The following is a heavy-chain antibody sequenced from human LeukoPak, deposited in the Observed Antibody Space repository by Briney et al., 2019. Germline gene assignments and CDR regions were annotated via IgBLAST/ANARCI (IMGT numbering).Heavy chain of an antibody. CDR2: INPDSGGT. CDR1: GYTFTGYY. V-gene: IGHV1-2*02. J-gene: IGHJ4*02. Sequence: ASVKVSCKASGYTFTGYYVHWLRQAPGQGLEWMGWINPDSGGTKYAQKFQGRVTVTRDTSINTAYMEVSRLRSDDTAVYYCARDITRGDFDYWGQGTLVTVSS. D-gene: IGHD2-2*01. CDR3: ARDITRGDFDY.